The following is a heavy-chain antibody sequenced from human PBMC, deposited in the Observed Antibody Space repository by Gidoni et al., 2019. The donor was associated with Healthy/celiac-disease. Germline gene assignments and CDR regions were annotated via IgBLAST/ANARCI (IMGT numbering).Heavy chain of an antibody. CDR2: IRYDGSNK. CDR3: AKDVEEGSSGWYNYFDY. D-gene: IGHD6-19*01. J-gene: IGHJ4*02. Sequence: QVQLVESGGGVVQPGGSLRLSCAASGFTFSSYGMHWVRQAPGKGLEWVAFIRYDGSNKNYADSVKGRFTISRDNSKNTLYLQMNSLRAEDTAVYYCAKDVEEGSSGWYNYFDYWGQGTLVTVSS. CDR1: GFTFSSYG. V-gene: IGHV3-30*02.